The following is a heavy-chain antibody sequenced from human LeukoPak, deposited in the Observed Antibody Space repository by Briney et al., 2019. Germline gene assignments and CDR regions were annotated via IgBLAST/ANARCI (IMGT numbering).Heavy chain of an antibody. CDR1: GYTFTSYD. CDR2: MNPNSGNT. CDR3: ARDGNYYDRSGYYFSAFDI. Sequence: ASVKVSCKASGYTFTSYDINWVRQATGQGLEWMGWMNPNSGNTGYAQKFQGRVTITRNTSISTAYMELSSLGSEDTAVYYCARDGNYYDRSGYYFSAFDIWGQGTMVTVSS. V-gene: IGHV1-8*03. J-gene: IGHJ3*02. D-gene: IGHD3-22*01.